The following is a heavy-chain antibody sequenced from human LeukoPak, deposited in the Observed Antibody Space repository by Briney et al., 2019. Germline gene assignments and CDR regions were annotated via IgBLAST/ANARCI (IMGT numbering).Heavy chain of an antibody. Sequence: GGSLRLSCAASGFTLSSYAMSWVRQAPGKGLEWVSLISGNAGSTYYADSVKGRFTISRDITKNTLYLQMNSLRAEDTATYYCAKLRGRGSSKVAGTYPSDYWGQGTLVTVSS. CDR1: GFTLSSYA. V-gene: IGHV3-23*01. J-gene: IGHJ4*02. CDR3: AKLRGRGSSKVAGTYPSDY. D-gene: IGHD6-19*01. CDR2: ISGNAGST.